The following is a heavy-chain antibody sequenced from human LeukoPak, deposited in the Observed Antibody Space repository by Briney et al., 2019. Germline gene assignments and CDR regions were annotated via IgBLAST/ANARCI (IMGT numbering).Heavy chain of an antibody. CDR1: GYSISSGYY. CDR2: IYHSGST. D-gene: IGHD1-26*01. Sequence: SETLSLTCTVSGYSISSGYYWGWIRQPPGKGLEWIGSIYHSGSTNYNPSLKSRVTISVDTSKNQFSLKLSSVTAADTAVYYCARSRLGSYYSLDYWGQGTLVTVSS. J-gene: IGHJ4*02. V-gene: IGHV4-38-2*02. CDR3: ARSRLGSYYSLDY.